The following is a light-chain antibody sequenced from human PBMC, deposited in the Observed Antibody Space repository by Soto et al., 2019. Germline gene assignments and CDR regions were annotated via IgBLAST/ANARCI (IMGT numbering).Light chain of an antibody. CDR1: SSDVGGFNY. Sequence: QSALTQPPSASGSPGQSVTISCTGTSSDVGGFNYVSWYQQHPGKAPKLMIYEVSKRPSGVPDRFSGSKSGNTASLTVSGLQAEDEADYYGTSYAGSNNCRGVFGTGTKLTVL. CDR3: TSYAGSNNCRGV. V-gene: IGLV2-8*01. J-gene: IGLJ1*01. CDR2: EVS.